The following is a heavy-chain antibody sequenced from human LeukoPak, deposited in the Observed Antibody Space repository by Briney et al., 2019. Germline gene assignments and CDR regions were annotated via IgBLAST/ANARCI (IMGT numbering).Heavy chain of an antibody. D-gene: IGHD1/OR15-1a*01. Sequence: PGGSLRLSCAASGFTFSSYGMHWVRQAPGKGLEWVAFIRYDGSNKYYADSVKGRFTISRDNSKNTLYLQMNSLRAEDTAVYYCAKDRTSVPEYFQHWGQGTLVTVSS. J-gene: IGHJ1*01. CDR1: GFTFSSYG. CDR2: IRYDGSNK. CDR3: AKDRTSVPEYFQH. V-gene: IGHV3-30*02.